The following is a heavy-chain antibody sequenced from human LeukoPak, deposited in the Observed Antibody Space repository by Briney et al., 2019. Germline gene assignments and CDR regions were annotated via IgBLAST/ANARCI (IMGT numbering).Heavy chain of an antibody. CDR2: IFYSGTT. J-gene: IGHJ4*02. V-gene: IGHV4-59*06. CDR3: ARDLGGLGKIDY. Sequence: KPSETLSLTCTVSGGSISSYYWSWIRQSPGKGLEWIGYIFYSGTTYYNPSFKSRVIISVDASKNQFSLRLSSVTAADTAVYYCARDLGGLGKIDYWGQGTLVTVSS. D-gene: IGHD7-27*01. CDR1: GGSISSYY.